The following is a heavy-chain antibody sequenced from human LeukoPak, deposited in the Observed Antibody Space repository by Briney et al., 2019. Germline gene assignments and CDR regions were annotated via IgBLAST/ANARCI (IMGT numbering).Heavy chain of an antibody. J-gene: IGHJ3*02. Sequence: ASVKVSCKVSGYTLTELSMHWVRQAPGKGLEWMGGFDPEDGETIYAQKFQGRVTMTEDTSTDTAYMELSSLRSEDTAVYYCATVYSSSWLGAFDIWGKGTMVTVSS. CDR1: GYTLTELS. D-gene: IGHD6-13*01. CDR3: ATVYSSSWLGAFDI. V-gene: IGHV1-24*01. CDR2: FDPEDGET.